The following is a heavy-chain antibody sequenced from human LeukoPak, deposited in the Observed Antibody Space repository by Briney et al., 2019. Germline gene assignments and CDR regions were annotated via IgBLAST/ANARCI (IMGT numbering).Heavy chain of an antibody. V-gene: IGHV4-59*12. CDR2: IFYSGST. Sequence: SETLSLTCTVSGGSINNYYWGWVRQPPGKALEWTGNIFYSGSTYYSPSLKSRVTISLDTSRNQFSLKLNSVTAADTAVYYCAKSNGYGLIDIWGQGTMVTVSS. J-gene: IGHJ3*02. CDR1: GGSINNYY. D-gene: IGHD3-22*01. CDR3: AKSNGYGLIDI.